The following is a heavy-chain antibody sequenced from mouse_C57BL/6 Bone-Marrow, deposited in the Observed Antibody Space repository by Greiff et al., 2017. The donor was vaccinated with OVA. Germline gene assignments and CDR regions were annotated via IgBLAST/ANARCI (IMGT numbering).Heavy chain of an antibody. Sequence: VKLVESGAELVRPGTSVKLSCKASGYTFTNYWMHWVKQRPGQGLEWIGVIAPSDSYINYNQKFKGRATLTVDTSSSTAYMHLSSLTSEDSAVYYCAHYGSRLYLHYWGQGTSLTVSS. CDR1: GYTFTNYW. D-gene: IGHD1-1*01. J-gene: IGHJ2*02. CDR3: AHYGSRLYLHY. CDR2: IAPSDSYI. V-gene: IGHV1-59*01.